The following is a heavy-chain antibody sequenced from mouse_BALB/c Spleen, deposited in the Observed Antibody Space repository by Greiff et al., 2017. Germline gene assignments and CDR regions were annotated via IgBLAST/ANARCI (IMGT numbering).Heavy chain of an antibody. CDR1: GFTIHDYY. CDR2: IDPENGDT. V-gene: IGHV14-4*02. Sequence: VQLQQSGAELVRPGASVKLSCTASGFTIHDYYMHWVKQMPDQGLEWIGWIDPENGDTDYAPKFPGQATMTADTSANSAYLPLSSLTSEDTAVYDWNAGDGSSHGAMDYWGQGTSVTVSS. D-gene: IGHD1-1*01. J-gene: IGHJ4*01. CDR3: NAGDGSSHGAMDY.